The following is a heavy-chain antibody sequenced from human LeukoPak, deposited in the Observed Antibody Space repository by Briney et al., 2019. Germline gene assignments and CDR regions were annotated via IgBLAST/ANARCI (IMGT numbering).Heavy chain of an antibody. Sequence: ASETLSLTCAVYGGSFSGYYWSWIRQPPGKGLEWIGEINHSGSTNYNPSLKSRVTISVDTSKNQFSLKLSSVTAADTAVYYCARSATLIWWHAFGYFDYWGQGTLVTVSS. J-gene: IGHJ4*02. CDR3: ARSATLIWWHAFGYFDY. V-gene: IGHV4-34*01. D-gene: IGHD2-8*02. CDR2: INHSGST. CDR1: GGSFSGYY.